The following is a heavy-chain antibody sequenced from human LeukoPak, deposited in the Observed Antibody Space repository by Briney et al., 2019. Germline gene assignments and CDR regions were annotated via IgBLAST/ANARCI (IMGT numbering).Heavy chain of an antibody. Sequence: SVKVSCKASGGTFSSYAISWVRQAPGQGLEWMGGIIPIFGTANYAQKFRGRVTITADKSTRTAYMELSSLRSEDTAVYYCARDFLRGYSGFPNWFDSGGQGTMVTVSS. CDR2: IIPIFGTA. CDR1: GGTFSSYA. J-gene: IGHJ5*01. CDR3: ARDFLRGYSGFPNWFDS. D-gene: IGHD5-12*01. V-gene: IGHV1-69*06.